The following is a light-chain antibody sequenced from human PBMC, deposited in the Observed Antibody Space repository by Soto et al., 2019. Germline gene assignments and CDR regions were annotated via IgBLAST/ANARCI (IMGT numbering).Light chain of an antibody. CDR2: QVT. CDR1: SSDIAIYNF. V-gene: IGLV2-14*01. Sequence: QSVLTQPASVSGSPGQSITISCTGTSSDIAIYNFVSWYQQHPGKAPRLMIFQVTNRPSGVSTRFSGSKSGNTASLTISGLQAEDEADYYCSSYTDSTDYVFGTGTRSPS. CDR3: SSYTDSTDYV. J-gene: IGLJ1*01.